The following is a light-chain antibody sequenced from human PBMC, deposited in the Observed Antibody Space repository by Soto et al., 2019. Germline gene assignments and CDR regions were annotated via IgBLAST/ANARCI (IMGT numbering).Light chain of an antibody. Sequence: SYELTQPPSVSVSQGQTAGFTGSGDKLGDKYPCWYQQKQGQSPVLVIYQDSKRPSGIPERFSGSNSGNTAALTISGTQAMDEADYYCQAWDSSTVVFGGGTKLTVL. V-gene: IGLV3-1*01. CDR2: QDS. CDR1: KLGDKY. CDR3: QAWDSSTVV. J-gene: IGLJ2*01.